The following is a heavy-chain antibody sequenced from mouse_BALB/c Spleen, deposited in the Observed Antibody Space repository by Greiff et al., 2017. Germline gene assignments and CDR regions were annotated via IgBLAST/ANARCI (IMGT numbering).Heavy chain of an antibody. CDR3: ARDARYDRGYAMDY. V-gene: IGHV7-1*02. J-gene: IGHJ4*01. CDR2: SRNKANDYTT. CDR1: GFTFSDFY. Sequence: EVNLVESGGGLVQPGGSLRLSCATSGFTFSDFYMEWVRQPPGKRLEWIAASRNKANDYTTEYSASVKGRFIVSRDTSQSILYLQMNALRAEDTAIYYCARDARYDRGYAMDYWGQGTSVTVSS. D-gene: IGHD2-14*01.